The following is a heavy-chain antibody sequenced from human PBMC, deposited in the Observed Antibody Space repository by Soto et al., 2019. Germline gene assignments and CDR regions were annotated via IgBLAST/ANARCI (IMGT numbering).Heavy chain of an antibody. CDR1: GYTFTGYY. D-gene: IGHD2-15*01. J-gene: IGHJ3*02. Sequence: ASVKVSCTASGYTFTGYYMHWVRQAPGQGLEWMGWINPNSGGTNYAQKFQGWVTMTRDTSISTAYMELSRLRSDDTAVYYCATGLYCSGGSCYKVVRAFDIWGQGTMVTVS. CDR2: INPNSGGT. V-gene: IGHV1-2*04. CDR3: ATGLYCSGGSCYKVVRAFDI.